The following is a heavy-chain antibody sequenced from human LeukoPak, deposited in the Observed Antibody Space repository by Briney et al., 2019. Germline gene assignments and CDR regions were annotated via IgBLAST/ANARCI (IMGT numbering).Heavy chain of an antibody. CDR1: GFTFSSYA. Sequence: GGSLRLSCAASGFTFSSYAMHWVRQAPGKGLEYVSAVSSNGGSTYYANSVKGRFTISRDNSKNTLYLQMGSLRAEDMAVYYCARGFPRLNVVVVPAAMDVNWFDPWGQGTLVTVSS. CDR2: VSSNGGST. CDR3: ARGFPRLNVVVVPAAMDVNWFDP. V-gene: IGHV3-64*01. D-gene: IGHD2-2*01. J-gene: IGHJ5*02.